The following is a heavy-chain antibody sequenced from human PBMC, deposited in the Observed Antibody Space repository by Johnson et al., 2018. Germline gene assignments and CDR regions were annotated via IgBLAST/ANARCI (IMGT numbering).Heavy chain of an antibody. CDR1: GFTFSNAW. D-gene: IGHD3-22*01. J-gene: IGHJ6*02. CDR3: TVVVIDYYYGMDV. Sequence: VQLVQSGGGLVKPGGSLRLSCAASGFTFSNAWMSWVRQAPGKGLEWVGRIKSKTDGGTTDYAAPVKGRFTISRDDSKNTLYLQMNSLKTEDTAVYYCTVVVIDYYYGMDVWGQGTTVTVSS. CDR2: IKSKTDGGTT. V-gene: IGHV3-15*01.